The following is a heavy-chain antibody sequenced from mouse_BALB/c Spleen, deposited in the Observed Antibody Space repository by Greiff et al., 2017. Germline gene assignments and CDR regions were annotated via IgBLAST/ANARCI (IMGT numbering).Heavy chain of an antibody. J-gene: IGHJ4*01. CDR3: ARFQRYAMDY. V-gene: IGHV1-82*01. Sequence: VQLQQSGPELVKPGASVKISCKASGYAFSSSWMNWVKQRPGQGLEWIGRIYPGDGDTNYNGKFKGKATLTADKSSSTAYMQLSSLTSVDSAVYFCARFQRYAMDYWGQGTSGTVSA. CDR1: GYAFSSSW. CDR2: IYPGDGDT.